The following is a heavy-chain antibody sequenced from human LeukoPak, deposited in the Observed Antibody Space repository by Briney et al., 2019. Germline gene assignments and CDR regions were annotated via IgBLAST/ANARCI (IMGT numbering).Heavy chain of an antibody. CDR3: AKHSGRYFGS. J-gene: IGHJ4*02. V-gene: IGHV4-4*02. CDR1: GGSISTKTW. D-gene: IGHD6-19*01. CDR2: TSHDGNA. Sequence: TSETLSLTSAVSGGSISTKTWWSWIRQSPGMGLEWIGQTSHDGNADYTPSLKSRVTISVDKSKNQLSLKLNSVTAADSAVYYCAKHSGRYFGSWGQGTLVTVSS.